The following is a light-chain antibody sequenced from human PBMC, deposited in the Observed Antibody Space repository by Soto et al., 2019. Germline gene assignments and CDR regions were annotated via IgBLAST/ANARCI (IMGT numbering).Light chain of an antibody. J-gene: IGLJ2*01. CDR3: SSYTTITTVV. V-gene: IGLV2-14*01. Sequence: QSALTQPASVSGSPGQSITISCTGTSSDIGTYKYVSWFQYHPGKAPKLIIFEVSNRPSGISDRFSGFKSANTAYLTISGVQPEDEADYHCSSYTTITTVVFGGGTKLPS. CDR1: SSDIGTYKY. CDR2: EVS.